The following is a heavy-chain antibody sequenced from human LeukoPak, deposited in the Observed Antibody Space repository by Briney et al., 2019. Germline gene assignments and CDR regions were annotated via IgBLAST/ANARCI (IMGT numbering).Heavy chain of an antibody. D-gene: IGHD3-10*01. CDR3: ARATRITMVRGVIRRQYYFDY. V-gene: IGHV4-34*01. CDR1: GGSFSDYF. CDR2: INHSGST. Sequence: SETLSLTCAVYGGSFSDYFWGWIRQPPGKGLEWIGEINHSGSTNYNPSLKSRVTISVDTSKNQFSLKLSSVTAADTAVYYCARATRITMVRGVIRRQYYFDYWGQGTLVTVSS. J-gene: IGHJ4*02.